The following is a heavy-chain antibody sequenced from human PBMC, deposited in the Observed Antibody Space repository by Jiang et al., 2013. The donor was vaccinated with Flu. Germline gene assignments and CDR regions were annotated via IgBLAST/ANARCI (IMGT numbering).Heavy chain of an antibody. V-gene: IGHV6-1*01. J-gene: IGHJ4*02. Sequence: GLVKPSQTLSLTCAISGDSVSRNSGAWNWIRQSPSRGLEWLGRTYYRSKWYNDYAVSVKSRITINPDTSKNQFSLQLNSVTPEDTAVYYCARAPSIAPVGTAWLDFWGQGTLVTVSS. CDR3: ARAPSIAPVGTAWLDF. CDR2: TYYRSKWYN. D-gene: IGHD6-13*01. CDR1: GDSVSRNSGA.